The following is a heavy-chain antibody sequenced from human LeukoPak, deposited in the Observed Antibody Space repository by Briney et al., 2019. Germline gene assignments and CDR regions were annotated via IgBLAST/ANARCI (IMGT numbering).Heavy chain of an antibody. CDR3: TSPSSGWYRADY. CDR2: IKSKTDGGTT. Sequence: GGSLRLSCAASGFTFSNAWMSWVRQAPGKGLEWVGGIKSKTDGGTTDYAARVKGRFTISRDDSKNTLYLQMNSVKTEDTAVDYCTSPSSGWYRADYWGQGTLVTVSS. D-gene: IGHD6-13*01. V-gene: IGHV3-15*01. J-gene: IGHJ4*02. CDR1: GFTFSNAW.